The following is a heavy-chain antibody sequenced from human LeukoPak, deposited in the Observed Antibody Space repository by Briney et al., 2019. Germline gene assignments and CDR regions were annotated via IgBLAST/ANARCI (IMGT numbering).Heavy chain of an antibody. V-gene: IGHV3-53*01. J-gene: IGHJ4*02. CDR2: IYSGGST. CDR1: GFTVSSNY. Sequence: PGGSLRLSCAASGFTVSSNYMTWVRQAPGKGLERGSVIYSGGSTYYADSVEGRFTISRDNSKNTLYVQMNSLGAEDTAVYYCAKGLSGYDYDYFDYWGQGTLVTVSS. CDR3: AKGLSGYDYDYFDY. D-gene: IGHD5-12*01.